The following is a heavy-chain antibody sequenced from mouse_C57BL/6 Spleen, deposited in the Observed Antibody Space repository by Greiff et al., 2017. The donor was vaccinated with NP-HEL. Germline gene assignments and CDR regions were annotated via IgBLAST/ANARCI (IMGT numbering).Heavy chain of an antibody. CDR2: IDPETGGT. V-gene: IGHV1-15*01. Sequence: QVQLQQSGAELVRPGASVTLSCKASGYTFTDYEMHWVKQTPVHGLEWIGAIDPETGGTAYNQKFKGKAILTADKSSSTAYMELRSLTSEDSAVYYCTPIVTTNWYFDVWGTGITVTVSS. D-gene: IGHD2-5*01. CDR3: TPIVTTNWYFDV. CDR1: GYTFTDYE. J-gene: IGHJ1*03.